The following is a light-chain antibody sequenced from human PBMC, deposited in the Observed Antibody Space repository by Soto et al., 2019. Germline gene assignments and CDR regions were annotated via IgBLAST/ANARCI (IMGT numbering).Light chain of an antibody. CDR2: EAS. CDR1: QSISSW. Sequence: DLQMTQSPSSVSASVGDRVTITCRASQSISSWLAWYQQKPGTVPKLLIYEASRLQSGVPSRFSGSGAGTEFTLTITSLEPEDFGTYYCQQGDSFPITFGQGTRLEIK. V-gene: IGKV1-12*01. J-gene: IGKJ5*01. CDR3: QQGDSFPIT.